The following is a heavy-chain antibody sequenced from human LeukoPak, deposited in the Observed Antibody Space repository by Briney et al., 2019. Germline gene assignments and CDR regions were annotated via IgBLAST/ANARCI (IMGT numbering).Heavy chain of an antibody. Sequence: GGSLRLSCATSGFTFNSYAMSWVRQAPGKGLEWVSTIGFGDDSAYYADSVKGRFTISRDNSKNTLYLQMNYLRAEDTAVYYCAKDPTSVGGRHDWLLDSWGQGTLVTVSS. CDR2: IGFGDDSA. CDR3: AKDPTSVGGRHDWLLDS. V-gene: IGHV3-23*01. CDR1: GFTFNSYA. D-gene: IGHD3-9*01. J-gene: IGHJ5*02.